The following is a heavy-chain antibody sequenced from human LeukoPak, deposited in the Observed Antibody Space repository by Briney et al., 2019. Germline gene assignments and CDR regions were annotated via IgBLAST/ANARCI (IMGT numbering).Heavy chain of an antibody. V-gene: IGHV5-51*01. CDR1: GYSFTTYW. J-gene: IGHJ5*02. CDR3: ARWGTSPSWFDP. Sequence: GESLKISCKGSGYSFTTYWIGWVRQMPGKGLEWMGIIYPSDSDTRYSPSFQGQVNIPADKSISTAYLQWSGLKASDIAMYYCARWGTSPSWFDPWGQGTLVTVSS. D-gene: IGHD3-16*01. CDR2: IYPSDSDT.